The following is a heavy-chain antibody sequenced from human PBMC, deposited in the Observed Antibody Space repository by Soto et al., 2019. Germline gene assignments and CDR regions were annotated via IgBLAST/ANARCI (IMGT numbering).Heavy chain of an antibody. Sequence: SETLSLTCAVYGGSFSGYYWTWIRQPPGTGLEWIWEINHSGSTNYNPSLKSRVTISVDTSKNQFSLKLTSVTAADTAVYYCARVPGPWGQGTLVTVSS. V-gene: IGHV4-34*01. CDR3: ARVPGP. J-gene: IGHJ5*02. D-gene: IGHD7-27*01. CDR2: INHSGST. CDR1: GGSFSGYY.